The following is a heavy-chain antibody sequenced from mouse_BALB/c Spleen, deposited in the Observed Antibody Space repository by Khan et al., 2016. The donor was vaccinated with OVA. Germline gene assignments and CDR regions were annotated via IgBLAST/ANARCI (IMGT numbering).Heavy chain of an antibody. CDR2: INTYTGEP. Sequence: QIQLVQSGPELKKPGETVKISCKASGYTFTNYGMNWVKQAPGKGLKWMGWINTYTGEPTYTDDFKGRFAFSLETSASTAYLQLNNLKNENMATYCGARGASYWYFDVWGAGTTVTVSS. CDR1: GYTFTNYG. J-gene: IGHJ1*01. V-gene: IGHV9-1*02. CDR3: ARGASYWYFDV.